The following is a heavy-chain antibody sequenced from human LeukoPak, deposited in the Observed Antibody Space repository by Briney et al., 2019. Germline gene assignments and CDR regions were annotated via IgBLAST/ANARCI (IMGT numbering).Heavy chain of an antibody. CDR1: EFTFRSYA. V-gene: IGHV3-30*04. CDR3: ARVTAVAETY. J-gene: IGHJ4*02. Sequence: RSLRLSCAASEFTFRSYAMHWVRQAPGKGLEWVAVISYDGSNKYYADSVKGRFTISRDNSKNTLYLQMNSLRAEDTAVYYCARVTAVAETYWGQGTLLTVSS. D-gene: IGHD6-19*01. CDR2: ISYDGSNK.